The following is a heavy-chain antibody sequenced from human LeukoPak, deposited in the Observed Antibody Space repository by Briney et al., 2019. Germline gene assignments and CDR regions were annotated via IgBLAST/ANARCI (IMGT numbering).Heavy chain of an antibody. CDR3: AKHFRWLVTRNWFGP. J-gene: IGHJ5*02. CDR1: GFTFSSYA. Sequence: PGGSLRLSCAASGFTFSSYAMSWVRQAPGKGLEWVSAISGSGGSTYYADSVKGRFTISRDNSKNTLYLQMNSLRAEDTAVYYCAKHFRWLVTRNWFGPWGQGTLVTVSS. V-gene: IGHV3-23*01. CDR2: ISGSGGST. D-gene: IGHD6-19*01.